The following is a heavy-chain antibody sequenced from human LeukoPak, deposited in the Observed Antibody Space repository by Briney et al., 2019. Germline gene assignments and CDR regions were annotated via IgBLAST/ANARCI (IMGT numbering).Heavy chain of an antibody. Sequence: SETLSLTCTVSGGSISGYYWSWIRQPPGKGLEWIAYIYYNGISNYNPSLKSRVIISVDSSKNQFSLKLTSVTAADTAVYYCARDGIYWGQGTLVTVSS. CDR2: IYYNGIS. V-gene: IGHV4-59*01. CDR1: GGSISGYY. J-gene: IGHJ4*02. CDR3: ARDGIY.